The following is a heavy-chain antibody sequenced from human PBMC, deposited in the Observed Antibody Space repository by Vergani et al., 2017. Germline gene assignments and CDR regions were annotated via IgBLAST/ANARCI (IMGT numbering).Heavy chain of an antibody. CDR2: IYYSGST. Sequence: QLQLQESGPGLVKPSETLSLTCTVSGGSISSSSYYWGWIRQPPGKGLEWIGSIYYSGSTYYNPSLKSRVTISVDTSKNQFSLKLSSVTAADTAVYYCARLYCSSTSCYTGGDWFDPWGQGTLVTVSS. D-gene: IGHD2-2*01. V-gene: IGHV4-39*01. CDR1: GGSISSSSYY. J-gene: IGHJ5*02. CDR3: ARLYCSSTSCYTGGDWFDP.